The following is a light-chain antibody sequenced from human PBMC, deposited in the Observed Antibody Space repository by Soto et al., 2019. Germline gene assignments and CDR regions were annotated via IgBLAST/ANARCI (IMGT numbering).Light chain of an antibody. Sequence: QSALTQPSSVCASPGQSITIPCTGTISDVGSYNLVSWFQQHPGKVPKLLIYEGTKRPSGLSDRFSGYKYGNTASLTISGLQAEDEAHYYCYSYAGENLYVFGTGTKVTV. CDR3: YSYAGENLYV. V-gene: IGLV2-23*01. J-gene: IGLJ1*01. CDR1: ISDVGSYNL. CDR2: EGT.